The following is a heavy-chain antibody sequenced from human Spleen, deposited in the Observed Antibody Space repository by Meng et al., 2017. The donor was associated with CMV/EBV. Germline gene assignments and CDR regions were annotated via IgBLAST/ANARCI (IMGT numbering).Heavy chain of an antibody. D-gene: IGHD3-16*01. Sequence: QITCKQSCPTPVKPPQTLPLTCTFSGFSLSTSGVGVGWIRQPPGKALEWLALIYWDDDKRYSPSLKSRLTITKDTSKNQVVLTMTNMDPVDTATYYCAHILTFGGGDYWGQGTLVTVSS. CDR1: GFSLSTSGVG. J-gene: IGHJ4*02. V-gene: IGHV2-5*02. CDR3: AHILTFGGGDY. CDR2: IYWDDDK.